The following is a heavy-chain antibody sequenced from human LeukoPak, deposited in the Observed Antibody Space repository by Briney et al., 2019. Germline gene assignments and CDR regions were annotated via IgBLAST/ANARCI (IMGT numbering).Heavy chain of an antibody. CDR1: GGSISSYY. J-gene: IGHJ6*03. Sequence: SETLSLTCTVSGGSISSYYWSWIRQPPGKGLEWIGYIYYSGSTNYNPSLKSRVTISVDTSKNQFSLKLSSVTAADTAVYYCARDPTVGTIFGVVTSYYMDVWGKGTTVTVSS. CDR2: IYYSGST. CDR3: ARDPTVGTIFGVVTSYYMDV. D-gene: IGHD3-3*01. V-gene: IGHV4-59*12.